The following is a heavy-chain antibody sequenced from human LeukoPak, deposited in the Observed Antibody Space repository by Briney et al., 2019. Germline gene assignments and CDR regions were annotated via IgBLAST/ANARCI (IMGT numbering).Heavy chain of an antibody. V-gene: IGHV3-23*01. CDR2: ISATGGTT. J-gene: IGHJ5*02. Sequence: PGGSLRLSCAASGITFSTYAMTWVRQAPGKGLEWVSLISATGGTTYYADSVKGRFTISRDNSKNTVDLQVNSLRAEDTAVYYCASRRDNWFDPWGQGTLVTVSS. CDR3: ASRRDNWFDP. CDR1: GITFSTYA.